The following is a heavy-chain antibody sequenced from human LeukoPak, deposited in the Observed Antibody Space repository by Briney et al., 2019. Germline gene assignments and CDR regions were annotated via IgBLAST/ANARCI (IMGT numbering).Heavy chain of an antibody. CDR3: ARRSSGPYFDY. D-gene: IGHD6-19*01. J-gene: IGHJ4*02. CDR1: GGSIRGSTSY. V-gene: IGHV4-39*01. Sequence: SETLSLTCTVSGGSIRGSTSYWGWIRQPPGKGLEWIGSIYFSGSTYYSPSLKSRVTISVDTSKNQFSLKLSFVTATDTAEYYCARRSSGPYFDYWGQGTLVTVSS. CDR2: IYFSGST.